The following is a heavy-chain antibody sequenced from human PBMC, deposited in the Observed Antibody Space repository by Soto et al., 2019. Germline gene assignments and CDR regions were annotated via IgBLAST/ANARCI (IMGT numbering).Heavy chain of an antibody. Sequence: QVQLVESGGGVVQPGRSLRLSCAASGFTFSSYGMHWVRQAPGKGLEWVAVIWYDGSNKYYADSVKGRFTISRDNSKNTLYLQMNSLRAEDTAVYYCARDSGIRLRRPDYYYYYGMDVW. V-gene: IGHV3-33*01. J-gene: IGHJ6*01. CDR1: GFTFSSYG. CDR2: IWYDGSNK. CDR3: ARDSGIRLRRPDYYYYYGMDV. D-gene: IGHD3-10*01.